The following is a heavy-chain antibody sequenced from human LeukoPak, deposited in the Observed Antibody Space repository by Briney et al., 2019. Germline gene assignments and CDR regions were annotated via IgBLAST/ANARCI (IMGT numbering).Heavy chain of an antibody. J-gene: IGHJ4*02. D-gene: IGHD4-23*01. V-gene: IGHV3-7*01. CDR3: ASPQAVTVARGEGFDY. Sequence: GGSLRLSCAPSGFTFRNFMMRWVRQAPGKGLEWVANIKQVGTEKNYADSVKGRFTISRDNARNSLYMQMNSLRAEDTAVYYCASPQAVTVARGEGFDYWGQRTLVTVSS. CDR1: GFTFRNFM. CDR2: IKQVGTEK.